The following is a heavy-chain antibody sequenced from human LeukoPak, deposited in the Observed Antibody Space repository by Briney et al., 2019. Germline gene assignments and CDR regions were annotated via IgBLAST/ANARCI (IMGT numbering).Heavy chain of an antibody. CDR3: ARGIAAAGPATPVCYYYYMDV. J-gene: IGHJ6*03. CDR2: IYYSGST. CDR1: GGSISSGDYY. Sequence: PSETLSLTCTVSGGSISSGDYYWSWIRQPPGKGLEWIGYIYYSGSTYYNPSLKSRVTISVDTSKNQFSLKLSSVTAADTAVYYCARGIAAAGPATPVCYYYYMDVWGKGTTVTVSS. D-gene: IGHD6-13*01. V-gene: IGHV4-30-4*08.